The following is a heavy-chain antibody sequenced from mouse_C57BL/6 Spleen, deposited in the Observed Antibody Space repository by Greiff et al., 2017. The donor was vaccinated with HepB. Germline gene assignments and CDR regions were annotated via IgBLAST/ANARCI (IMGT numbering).Heavy chain of an antibody. J-gene: IGHJ1*03. CDR1: GYTFTTYP. D-gene: IGHD2-4*01. CDR2: FHPYNDDT. Sequence: QVQLKESGAELVKPGASVKMSCKASGYTFTTYPIEWMKQNHGKSLEWIGNFHPYNDDTKYNEKFKGKATLTVEKSSSTVYLELSRLTSDDSAVYYCARRGISDYDWYFDVWGTGTTVTVSS. CDR3: ARRGISDYDWYFDV. V-gene: IGHV1-47*01.